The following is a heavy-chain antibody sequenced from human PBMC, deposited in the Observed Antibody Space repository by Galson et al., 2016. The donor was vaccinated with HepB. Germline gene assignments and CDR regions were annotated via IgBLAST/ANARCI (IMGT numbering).Heavy chain of an antibody. V-gene: IGHV6-1*01. CDR2: TYYRSKWYN. CDR1: GDSVSSNSAA. Sequence: ISGDSVSSNSAAWHWIRRSPSRGLEWLGRTYYRSKWYNDYAISVKGRITINPDTSKNQFSLQLNPVTPEDTAVYYCARGGGPLGTAMVVDHFDYWGQGSLVTVSS. CDR3: ARGGGPLGTAMVVDHFDY. J-gene: IGHJ4*02. D-gene: IGHD5-18*01.